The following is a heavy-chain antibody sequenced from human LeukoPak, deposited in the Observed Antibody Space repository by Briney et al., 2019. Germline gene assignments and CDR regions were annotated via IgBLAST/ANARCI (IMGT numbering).Heavy chain of an antibody. Sequence: PSESLSLNCTVTGGTISSYYWSWIRQPAGKGLDWIGRIYTSGSTNYNPSLKTRVTMSVDTSKSQFSLKPSSVTAADTAVYFCARGNWNYFDSWGQGTLVTVSS. D-gene: IGHD1-1*01. V-gene: IGHV4-4*07. CDR3: ARGNWNYFDS. CDR2: IYTSGST. CDR1: GGTISSYY. J-gene: IGHJ4*02.